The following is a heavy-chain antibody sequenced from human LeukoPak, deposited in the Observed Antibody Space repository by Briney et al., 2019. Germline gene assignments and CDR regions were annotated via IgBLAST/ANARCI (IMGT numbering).Heavy chain of an antibody. CDR1: GGSISGFF. J-gene: IGHJ4*02. D-gene: IGHD6-19*01. CDR2: INDGGTT. V-gene: IGHV4-59*01. Sequence: PSETLSLTCSVSGGSISGFFWSWIRQSPGKGLEWLGFINDGGTTKYNPSLKSRVTISVDMSKNQFSLRLNSVTAADTAVYYCARGSAPFSGISVAGYFDLWGQGTLVTVSS. CDR3: ARGSAPFSGISVAGYFDL.